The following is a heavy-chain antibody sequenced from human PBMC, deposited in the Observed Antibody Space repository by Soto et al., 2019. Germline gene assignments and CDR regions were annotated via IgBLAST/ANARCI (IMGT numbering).Heavy chain of an antibody. V-gene: IGHV1-69*12. J-gene: IGHJ4*02. CDR1: EGTFSTYA. D-gene: IGHD5-18*01. CDR2: IIAMFGTA. CDR3: ASGIQLWLRRINNGYSG. Sequence: QVQLVQSGAEVKKPESSVKVSCKAPEGTFSTYAISWVRQAPGQGLEWMGGIIAMFGTANYAQRFQDRVTIPADESTNTVYMELSSLRSEDTAVYFCASGIQLWLRRINNGYSGWGQGTLVTVSS.